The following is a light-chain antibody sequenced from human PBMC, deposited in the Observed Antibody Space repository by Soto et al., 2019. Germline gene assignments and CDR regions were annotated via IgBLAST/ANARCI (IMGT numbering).Light chain of an antibody. V-gene: IGKV1-5*01. Sequence: DIQMTPSNSTLTASVGDRVTITCRASQNINTWVAWYQQKPGKAPSLLIYDASRLETGVPSRFSGSGSGTEFALTITRLQPDDFATYYCQQKNSSPWSFGQGTKVQVK. J-gene: IGKJ1*01. CDR3: QQKNSSPWS. CDR1: QNINTW. CDR2: DAS.